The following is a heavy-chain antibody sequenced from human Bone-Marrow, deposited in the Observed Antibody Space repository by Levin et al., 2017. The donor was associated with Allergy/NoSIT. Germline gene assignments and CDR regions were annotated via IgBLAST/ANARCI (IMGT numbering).Heavy chain of an antibody. CDR2: ISGYNDYT. Sequence: GESLKISCKASGYTFTGYGLSWVRQAPGQGLEWMGWISGYNDYTEYAQSLQGRVTMTTDTSTSTAYMELRSLRSDDTAVYYCARVGIEYNNLYLFDYWGQGTLVTVSS. CDR1: GYTFTGYG. CDR3: ARVGIEYNNLYLFDY. V-gene: IGHV1-18*01. J-gene: IGHJ4*02. D-gene: IGHD2-21*01.